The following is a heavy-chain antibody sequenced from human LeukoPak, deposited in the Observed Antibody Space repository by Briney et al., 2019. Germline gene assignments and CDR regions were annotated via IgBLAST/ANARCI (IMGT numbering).Heavy chain of an antibody. Sequence: PSETLSLTCTVSDDSISDYYRGWIRQPPGKGLEWIGYFHNSGTSTYNPSLRSRVTISADTSKNQFSLKLNSLTTADTAVYYCTRGAGWLIDYWGQGILVTVSS. CDR2: FHNSGTS. V-gene: IGHV4-59*01. D-gene: IGHD3-16*01. CDR3: TRGAGWLIDY. J-gene: IGHJ4*02. CDR1: DDSISDYY.